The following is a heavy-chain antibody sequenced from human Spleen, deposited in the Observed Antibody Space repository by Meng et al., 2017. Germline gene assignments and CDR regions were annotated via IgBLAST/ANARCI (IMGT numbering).Heavy chain of an antibody. V-gene: IGHV3-23*01. CDR2: ISGSGGAT. CDR3: VKCKGDSSAYYSPHE. D-gene: IGHD3-22*01. CDR1: GLTFSSYG. J-gene: IGHJ4*02. Sequence: YGLTFSSYGMSWVRQAPGKGLEWVSGISGSGGATDYADSVKGRFTISRDNAKKTLYLQINSLRAEDTAVYYCVKCKGDSSAYYSPHEWGQGTLVTVSS.